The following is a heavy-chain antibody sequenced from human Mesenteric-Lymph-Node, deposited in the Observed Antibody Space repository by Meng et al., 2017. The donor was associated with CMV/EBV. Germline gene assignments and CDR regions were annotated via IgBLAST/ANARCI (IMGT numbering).Heavy chain of an antibody. CDR1: GYSFIDYF. CDR2: VYHKNGDT. CDR3: ARSGAVAGHYYFDY. J-gene: IGHJ4*02. Sequence: ASVKVSCKASGYSFIDYFMHWVRQAPGQGLEWMGWVYHKNGDTDYAQNFQGRVSMTRDTSISTVYMELTRLTSDDTAVYYCARSGAVAGHYYFDYWGQGTLVTVSS. V-gene: IGHV1-2*02. D-gene: IGHD6-19*01.